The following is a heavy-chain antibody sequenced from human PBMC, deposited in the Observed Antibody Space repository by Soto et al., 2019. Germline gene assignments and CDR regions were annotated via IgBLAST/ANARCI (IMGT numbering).Heavy chain of an antibody. V-gene: IGHV3-30-3*01. CDR1: GFTFSSYA. J-gene: IGHJ4*02. D-gene: IGHD3-10*01. CDR3: AMTPYGSGSYYNNYFDY. Sequence: QVQLVESGGSVVQPGRSLRLSCAASGFTFSSYAMHWVRQAPGKGLEWVAVISYDGSNKYYADSVKGRFTISRDNSKNTLYLQMNSLRAEDTAVYYCAMTPYGSGSYYNNYFDYWGQGTLVTVSS. CDR2: ISYDGSNK.